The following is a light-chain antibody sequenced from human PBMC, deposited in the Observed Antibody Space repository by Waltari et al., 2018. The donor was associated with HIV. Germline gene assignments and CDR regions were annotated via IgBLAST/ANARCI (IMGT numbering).Light chain of an antibody. CDR3: QTLYRSTLYV. J-gene: IGLJ1*01. V-gene: IGLV3-1*01. Sequence: SYEVTQPPSVSVSPGKTANITCSGDRLGDRYDCWYHQKPGQSPVLVIYQDTKRPPGIPERFSGSNSGNTATLTISGTQFMDECDYYCQTLYRSTLYVFGPGTNVTVL. CDR2: QDT. CDR1: RLGDRY.